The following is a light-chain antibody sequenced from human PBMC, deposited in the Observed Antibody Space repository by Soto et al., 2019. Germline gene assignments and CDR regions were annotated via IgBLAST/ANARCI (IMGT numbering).Light chain of an antibody. J-gene: IGKJ1*01. CDR3: HQRQRWPRT. Sequence: EIVLTQSPATLSSSPGERATLSCRASQTVGVRLAWYQHKSGQAPRLIIYEASNRAAGIPARFSGSGSGTDFTLTITSLEPEDFAFYYCHQRQRWPRTFGQGTKVDIK. CDR2: EAS. CDR1: QTVGVR. V-gene: IGKV3-11*01.